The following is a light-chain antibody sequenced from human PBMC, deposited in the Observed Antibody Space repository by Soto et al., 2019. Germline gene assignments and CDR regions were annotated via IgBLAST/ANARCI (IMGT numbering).Light chain of an antibody. CDR3: QQSYSTPT. V-gene: IGKV1-39*01. J-gene: IGKJ5*01. CDR2: AAS. CDR1: QSISSY. Sequence: DLQMTQSPSSLSASVGDRVTITCRASQSISSYLNWYQQKPGKAPKLLIYAASSLQSGVPSRFSGSGSGTDFTLTINSLQPEDFATYYCQQSYSTPTFGQGTRLEIK.